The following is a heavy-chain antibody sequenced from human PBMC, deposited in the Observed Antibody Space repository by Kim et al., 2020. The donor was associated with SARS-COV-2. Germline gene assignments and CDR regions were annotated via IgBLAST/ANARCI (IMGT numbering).Heavy chain of an antibody. Sequence: CPGSVKGRFTISRENATNSLYLQMNSLRAGDTAMYYCARGGLGSGWPDYWGQGTLVTVSS. J-gene: IGHJ4*02. V-gene: IGHV3-13*01. CDR3: ARGGLGSGWPDY. D-gene: IGHD6-19*01.